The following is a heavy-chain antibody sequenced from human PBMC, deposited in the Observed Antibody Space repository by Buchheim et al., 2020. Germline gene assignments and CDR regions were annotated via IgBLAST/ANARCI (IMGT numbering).Heavy chain of an antibody. Sequence: QLQLLESGPGLVKPSETLSLTCTVSGASISTRNYYWVWIRRPPGKGLESIGSIHYRGNTYYTPSLKSRVTISVDTSENQFSLKLSSVTAADTAVYYCARQGTVWYEVDYWGQGTL. CDR3: ARQGTVWYEVDY. D-gene: IGHD6-13*01. J-gene: IGHJ4*02. CDR1: GASISTRNYY. V-gene: IGHV4-39*01. CDR2: IHYRGNT.